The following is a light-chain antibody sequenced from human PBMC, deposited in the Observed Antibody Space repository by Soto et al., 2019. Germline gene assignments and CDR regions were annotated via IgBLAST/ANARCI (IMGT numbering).Light chain of an antibody. CDR2: DDT. Sequence: SYELTQPPSVSVAPGQTARISCGGDNIGSKTVNWYQQKPDQAPVLVVYDDTDRPSWIPERFSGSNSCDTATLTISRVAAADEADYYCQVWDGSSDHIIFGGGTKVTVL. CDR3: QVWDGSSDHII. J-gene: IGLJ2*01. CDR1: NIGSKT. V-gene: IGLV3-21*02.